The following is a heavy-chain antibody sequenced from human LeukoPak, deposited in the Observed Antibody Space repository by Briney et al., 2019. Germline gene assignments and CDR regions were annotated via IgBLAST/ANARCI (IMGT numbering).Heavy chain of an antibody. Sequence: PGGSLRLSCAASGFTFSTYWMTWFRQASGKGLEWVANIKPDGSDKYYVDSVKGRFTISRDNAKNSLSLQMNSLRAEDTAVYYCARRWSFDYWGQGTLVTVSS. D-gene: IGHD3-3*01. V-gene: IGHV3-7*01. J-gene: IGHJ4*02. CDR1: GFTFSTYW. CDR3: ARRWSFDY. CDR2: IKPDGSDK.